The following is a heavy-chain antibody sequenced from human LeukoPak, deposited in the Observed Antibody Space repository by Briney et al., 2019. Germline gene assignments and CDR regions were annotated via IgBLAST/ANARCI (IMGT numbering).Heavy chain of an antibody. V-gene: IGHV3-48*04. CDR1: GLTFSSCS. Sequence: GGSLRLSCAASGLTFSSCSMNWVRQAPGKGLEWISYISSSSSSTNYADSVKGRFTISRDNAKNSLYLQMNSLRAEDTAVYYCARVPGKYAFDIWGQGTMVTVS. J-gene: IGHJ3*02. CDR2: ISSSSSST. D-gene: IGHD3-10*01. CDR3: ARVPGKYAFDI.